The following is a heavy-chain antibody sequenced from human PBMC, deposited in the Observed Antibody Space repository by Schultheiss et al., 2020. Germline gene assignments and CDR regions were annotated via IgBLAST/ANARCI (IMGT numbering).Heavy chain of an antibody. J-gene: IGHJ3*02. CDR3: AKGVVAATRGDAFDI. CDR2: ISGSGGST. D-gene: IGHD2-15*01. CDR1: GFTFSNFW. Sequence: GGSLRLSCAASGFTFSNFWMTWVRQAPGKGLEWVSTISGSGGSTYYADSVKGRFTISRDNSKNTLYLQMNSLRAEDTAVYYCAKGVVAATRGDAFDIWGKGTMVTVSS. V-gene: IGHV3-23*01.